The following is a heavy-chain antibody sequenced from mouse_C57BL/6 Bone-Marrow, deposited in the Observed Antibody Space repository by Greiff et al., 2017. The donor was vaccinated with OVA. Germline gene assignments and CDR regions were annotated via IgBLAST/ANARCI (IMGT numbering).Heavy chain of an antibody. CDR3: ASMVPTKDS. D-gene: IGHD2-3*01. CDR2: IYPGDGDT. CDR1: GYAFSSSW. J-gene: IGHJ2*01. Sequence: QVQLQQSGPELVKPGASVKISCKASGYAFSSSWMNWVKQRPGKGLEWIGRIYPGDGDTNYNGKFKGKATLTADKSSSTAYMQLSSLTSEDSAVYFSASMVPTKDSWGPGPPLPVSS. V-gene: IGHV1-82*01.